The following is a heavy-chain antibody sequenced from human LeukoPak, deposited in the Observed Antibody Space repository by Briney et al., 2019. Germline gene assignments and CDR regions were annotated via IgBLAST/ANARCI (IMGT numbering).Heavy chain of an antibody. V-gene: IGHV3-48*03. CDR3: ARGVYYSGDGNFDY. Sequence: QPGGSLRLSCAASGFTFSSYEMNWVRQAPGKGLEWVSYISSSGSTIYYADSVKGRFTISRDNAKNSLYLQMNSLRAEDTAVYYCARGVYYSGDGNFDYWGQGTLVTVSS. CDR1: GFTFSSYE. CDR2: ISSSGSTI. D-gene: IGHD5-12*01. J-gene: IGHJ4*02.